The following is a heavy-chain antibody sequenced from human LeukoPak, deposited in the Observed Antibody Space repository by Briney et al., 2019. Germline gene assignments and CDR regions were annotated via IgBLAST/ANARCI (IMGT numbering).Heavy chain of an antibody. D-gene: IGHD3-22*01. CDR3: SSHTSGYYYSDY. CDR2: IRSEAYGGTI. V-gene: IGHV3-49*04. Sequence: PGGSLRLSCAASGFTFSSYEMNWVRQAPGKGLEWVGFIRSEAYGGTIEYAASVKGRFTISRDDSKSIAYLQMNSLKAEDTAVYFCSSHTSGYYYSDYWGQGTLVTVSS. J-gene: IGHJ4*02. CDR1: GFTFSSYE.